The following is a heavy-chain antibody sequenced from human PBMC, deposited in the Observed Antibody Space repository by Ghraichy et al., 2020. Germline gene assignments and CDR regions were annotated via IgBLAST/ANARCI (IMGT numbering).Heavy chain of an antibody. Sequence: GGSLRLSCAASGFTFSSYSMNWVRQAPGKGLEWISYISSSSTIYYAESVKGRFTISRDNAKNSLYLQMNSLRDEDTAVYYCVRGGGSWELFPRPGSYWGQGALVTVSS. CDR1: GFTFSSYS. V-gene: IGHV3-48*02. CDR2: ISSSSTI. J-gene: IGHJ4*02. CDR3: VRGGGSWELFPRPGSY. D-gene: IGHD1-26*01.